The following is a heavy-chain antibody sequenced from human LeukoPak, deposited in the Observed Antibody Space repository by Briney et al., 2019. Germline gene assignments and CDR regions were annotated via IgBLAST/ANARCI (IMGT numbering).Heavy chain of an antibody. V-gene: IGHV4-59*01. CDR2: IYYSGST. Sequence: SETLSLTCTVSGGSISSYYWSWIRQPPGKGLEWIGYIYYSGSTNYNPSLKSRVTISVDTSKNQFSLKLSSVTAADTAVYYCARALYSSSWGRFDPWGQGTLVTASS. CDR1: GGSISSYY. CDR3: ARALYSSSWGRFDP. D-gene: IGHD6-13*01. J-gene: IGHJ5*02.